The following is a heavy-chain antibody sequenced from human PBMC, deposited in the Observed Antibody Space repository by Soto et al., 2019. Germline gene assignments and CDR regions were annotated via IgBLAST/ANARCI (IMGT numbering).Heavy chain of an antibody. CDR3: AHSDGGYEIIYFDF. Sequence: SGPTLVNPIQTLTLTCTFSGFSFTTAGVAVGWIRQTPGGALEWLTLIYYNDDRRFSPSLKTRLTITGDTSKNQVVLSLTNVDPGDTATXFCAHSDGGYEIIYFDFWGQGIPVTVSS. V-gene: IGHV2-5*01. CDR2: IYYNDDR. J-gene: IGHJ4*02. D-gene: IGHD5-12*01. CDR1: GFSFTTAGVA.